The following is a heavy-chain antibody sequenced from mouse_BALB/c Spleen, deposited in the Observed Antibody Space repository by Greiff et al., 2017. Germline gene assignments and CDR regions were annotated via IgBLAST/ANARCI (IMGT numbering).Heavy chain of an antibody. CDR2: IDPSDSYT. J-gene: IGHJ4*01. CDR3: ARGYGYPPYYAMDY. D-gene: IGHD2-2*01. Sequence: VQLQQSGAELVKPGASVKLSCKASGYTFTSYWMHWVKQRPGQGLEWIGEIDPSDSYTNYNQKFKGKATLTVDKSSSTAYMQLSSLTSEDSAVYYCARGYGYPPYYAMDYWGQGTSVTVSS. CDR1: GYTFTSYW. V-gene: IGHV1-69*02.